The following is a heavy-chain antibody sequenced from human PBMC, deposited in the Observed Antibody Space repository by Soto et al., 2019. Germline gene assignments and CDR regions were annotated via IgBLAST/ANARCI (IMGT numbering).Heavy chain of an antibody. J-gene: IGHJ6*02. Sequence: SETLSLTCTVSGDSVNIENSYWNWIRQAPGKGPEWIGYIYYNGGTNYNPSLKSRATILLDTSTNQFSLTLTSVTAADTAMYYCARHRTPSLYYYGMDVWGQGTTVTVSS. CDR2: IYYNGGT. V-gene: IGHV4-61*01. CDR1: GDSVNIENSY. CDR3: ARHRTPSLYYYGMDV.